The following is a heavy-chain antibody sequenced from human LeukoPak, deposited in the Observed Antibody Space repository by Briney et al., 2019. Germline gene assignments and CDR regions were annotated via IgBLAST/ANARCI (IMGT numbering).Heavy chain of an antibody. D-gene: IGHD2-8*01. CDR3: ARVLSAGAFDI. Sequence: RPSETLSFTCAVSGGSISSGGYSWSWIRQPPGKGLEWIGYIYHSGSTYYNPSLKSRVTISVDRSKNQFSLKLSSVTAADTAVYYCARVLSAGAFDIWGQGTMVTVSS. CDR1: GGSISSGGYS. V-gene: IGHV4-30-2*01. CDR2: IYHSGST. J-gene: IGHJ3*02.